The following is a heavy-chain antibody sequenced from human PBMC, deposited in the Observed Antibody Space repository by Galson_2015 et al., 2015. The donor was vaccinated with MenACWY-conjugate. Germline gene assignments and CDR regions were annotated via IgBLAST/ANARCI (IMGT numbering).Heavy chain of an antibody. CDR2: IRGDGSAI. CDR3: TRVQEGTSGSFDI. CDR1: GFTFSRYW. J-gene: IGHJ3*02. V-gene: IGHV3-74*01. D-gene: IGHD2-15*01. Sequence: SLRLSCAASGFTFSRYWMHWVRQVPGKGLVWVSRIRGDGSAITYADSVKGRFIISRDNAKNTMFLQMNSLRVEDTGVYYCTRVQEGTSGSFDIWGLGALATVSS.